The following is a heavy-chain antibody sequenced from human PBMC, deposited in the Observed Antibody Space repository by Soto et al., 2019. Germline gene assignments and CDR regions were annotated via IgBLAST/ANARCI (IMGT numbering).Heavy chain of an antibody. D-gene: IGHD5-12*01. CDR3: ARGSGWARDWFDP. CDR1: GYTFTSNF. CDR2: IYPGDSDT. Sequence: GESLKISFKGSGYTFTSNFIGWVLQIPGKGLEWMGIIYPGDSDTKYSPSFQGQVTISADKSISTAYLQWNSVKASDTAMYYCARGSGWARDWFDPWGQGTLVTVSS. V-gene: IGHV5-51*01. J-gene: IGHJ5*02.